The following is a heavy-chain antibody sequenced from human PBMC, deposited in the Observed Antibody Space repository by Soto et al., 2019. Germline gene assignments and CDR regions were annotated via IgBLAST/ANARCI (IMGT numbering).Heavy chain of an antibody. CDR1: GYTFTSYA. CDR2: INAGNGNT. CDR3: AAGSSYNFDY. Sequence: ASVKVSCEASGYTFTSYAMHWVRQAPVQSLEWMGWINAGNGNTKYSQKFQGRVTITRDTSASTAYMELSSLRSEDTAVYYCAAGSSYNFDYWGQGTLVTVSS. J-gene: IGHJ4*02. V-gene: IGHV1-3*01. D-gene: IGHD6-6*01.